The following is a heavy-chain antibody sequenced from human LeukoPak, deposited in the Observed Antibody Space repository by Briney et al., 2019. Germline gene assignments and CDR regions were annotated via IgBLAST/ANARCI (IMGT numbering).Heavy chain of an antibody. J-gene: IGHJ4*02. CDR1: GYTFTSYY. CDR2: INPSGGST. V-gene: IGHV1-46*01. CDR3: ARVGRYYYDNSGYYDY. Sequence: GASVKVSCKAPGYTFTSYYVHWVRQAPGQGLEWMGIINPSGGSTTYAQKFQGRVTMTGDTSTSTVYMELSSLRSEDTAIYYCARVGRYYYDNSGYYDYWGQGTLVTVSS. D-gene: IGHD3-22*01.